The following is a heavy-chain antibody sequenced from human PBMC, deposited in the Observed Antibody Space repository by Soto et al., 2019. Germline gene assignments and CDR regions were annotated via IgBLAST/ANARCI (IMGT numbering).Heavy chain of an antibody. V-gene: IGHV1-18*01. CDR1: GYTFTSYG. D-gene: IGHD1-26*01. CDR2: ISANNGNT. Sequence: QVQLVQSGAEVKKPGASVKVSCKASGYTFTSYGISWVRQAPGQGLEWMGWISANNGNTNSAQKLQGRVTMTTDTSTSTDYMELRSLRSDDTAVYYCARDRGSYALDSWGQGTLVTVSS. J-gene: IGHJ4*02. CDR3: ARDRGSYALDS.